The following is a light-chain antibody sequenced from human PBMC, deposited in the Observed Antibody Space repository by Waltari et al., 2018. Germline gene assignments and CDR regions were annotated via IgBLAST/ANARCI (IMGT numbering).Light chain of an antibody. Sequence: DIQMTQSPSTLSSSVGDRVTITRRASQSISNWLVWYQQKPGKAPKLLIYKASTVETGVPSRFSGSGSGTEFTLTISNLQPDDFATYYCQQYNYYWTFGQGTKVEI. CDR2: KAS. V-gene: IGKV1-5*03. CDR1: QSISNW. CDR3: QQYNYYWT. J-gene: IGKJ1*01.